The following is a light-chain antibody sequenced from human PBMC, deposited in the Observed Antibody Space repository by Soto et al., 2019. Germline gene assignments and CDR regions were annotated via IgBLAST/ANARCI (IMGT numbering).Light chain of an antibody. V-gene: IGKV3-20*01. CDR1: QSITSSF. J-gene: IGKJ1*01. CDR3: QQYNNWPRT. Sequence: EIVLTQSPGILSLSPGERASLSCGASQSITSSFLAWYQQKPGQAPRLLIYGASSRATGIPDRFSGTGSETDFTLTVNRLEPEDFAVYYCQQYNNWPRTFGQGTKVDIK. CDR2: GAS.